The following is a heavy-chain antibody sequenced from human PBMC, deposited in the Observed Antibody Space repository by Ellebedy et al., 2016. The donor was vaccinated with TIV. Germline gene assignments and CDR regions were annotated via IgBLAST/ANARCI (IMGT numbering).Heavy chain of an antibody. CDR1: GFTFDDYV. D-gene: IGHD3-22*01. V-gene: IGHV3-43D*03. J-gene: IGHJ4*02. Sequence: ESLKISCAASGFTFDDYVMHWVRQAPGKGLEWVSLITWDGGNTYYADSVKGRFTISRDNSRSSLYLQMNSLRVEDTDLYYCAKDVVSGNYYDSSGYADFWGQGTLVTVAS. CDR2: ITWDGGNT. CDR3: AKDVVSGNYYDSSGYADF.